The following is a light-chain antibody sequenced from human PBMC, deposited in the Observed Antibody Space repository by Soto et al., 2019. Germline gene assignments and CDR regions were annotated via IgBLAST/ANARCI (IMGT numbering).Light chain of an antibody. V-gene: IGKV1-9*01. CDR1: QGISSY. J-gene: IGKJ4*01. CDR2: AAS. Sequence: DIQLTQSPSFLSASVGDRVTITCRASQGISSYLAWYQQKPVKAPELLIYAASTLQSGVPSRFSGSGSGTEFTLTISSLQPEDFATYYCQQLNYFPLTFGGGTKVEIK. CDR3: QQLNYFPLT.